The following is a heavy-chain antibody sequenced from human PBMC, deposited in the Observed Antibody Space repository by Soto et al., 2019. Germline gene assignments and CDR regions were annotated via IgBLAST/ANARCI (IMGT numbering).Heavy chain of an antibody. V-gene: IGHV3-33*01. Sequence: GGSLRLSCAASGFTFSSYGMHWVRQAPGKGLEWVAVIWYDGSNKYYADSVKGRFTISRDNSKNTLYLQMNSLRAEDTAVYYCASLFGIHCSGGSCYPGRGYYYYYYMDVWGKGTTVTVSS. J-gene: IGHJ6*03. D-gene: IGHD2-15*01. CDR1: GFTFSSYG. CDR2: IWYDGSNK. CDR3: ASLFGIHCSGGSCYPGRGYYYYYYMDV.